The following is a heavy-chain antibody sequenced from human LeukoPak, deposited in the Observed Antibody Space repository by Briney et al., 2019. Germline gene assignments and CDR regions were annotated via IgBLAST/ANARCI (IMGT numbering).Heavy chain of an antibody. D-gene: IGHD3-9*01. Sequence: ASVKVSCKASGYTFTSYGISWVRQAPGQGLEWMGWISAYNGNINYAQKLQGRVTMTTDTSTSTAYMELRSLRSDDTAAYYCARVPHKFGRYFVLHDDYWGQGTLVTVSS. CDR3: ARVPHKFGRYFVLHDDY. J-gene: IGHJ4*02. CDR2: ISAYNGNI. CDR1: GYTFTSYG. V-gene: IGHV1-18*01.